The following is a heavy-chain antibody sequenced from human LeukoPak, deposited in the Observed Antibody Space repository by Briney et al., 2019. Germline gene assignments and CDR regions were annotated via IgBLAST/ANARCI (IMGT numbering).Heavy chain of an antibody. CDR3: ARDGPSIAADFDC. Sequence: AGGSLRLSCAASGFTFSSFEMKWVRQAPGKGLEWVSVISGSGGTTYYADSVKGRFTISRDNSKNTLYLQMNSLRAEDSAVYYCARDGPSIAADFDCWGQGTLVTVSS. D-gene: IGHD6-6*01. CDR2: ISGSGGTT. J-gene: IGHJ4*02. V-gene: IGHV3-23*01. CDR1: GFTFSSFE.